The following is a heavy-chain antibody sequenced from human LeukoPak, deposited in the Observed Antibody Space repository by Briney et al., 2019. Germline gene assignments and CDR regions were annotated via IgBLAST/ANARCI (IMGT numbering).Heavy chain of an antibody. V-gene: IGHV3-7*01. CDR1: GFTFSSYW. CDR3: ARDALDQWLVLYYFDY. D-gene: IGHD5-12*01. Sequence: PGGSLRLSCAASGFTFSSYWMSWVRQAPGKGLEWVANIKQDGSEKYYVDSVKGRFTISRDNAESSLFLQMNSLRAEDTAVYFCARDALDQWLVLYYFDYWGQGTLVTASS. CDR2: IKQDGSEK. J-gene: IGHJ4*02.